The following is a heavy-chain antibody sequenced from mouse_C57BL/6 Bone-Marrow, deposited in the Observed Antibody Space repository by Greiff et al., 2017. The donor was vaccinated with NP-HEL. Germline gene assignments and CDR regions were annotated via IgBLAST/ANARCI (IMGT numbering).Heavy chain of an antibody. CDR3: ARQRCLYYYGRMFAY. V-gene: IGHV5-6*01. J-gene: IGHJ3*01. D-gene: IGHD1-1*01. CDR2: ISSGGIST. Sequence: EVHLVESGGDLVKPGGSLKLSCAASGFTFSSYGMSLVRQTTYKRLEWVATISSGGISTYYPDRVTGRFTISRDNAKNTLYLQMSSLKSEDTAMYYCARQRCLYYYGRMFAYWGQGTLVTVSA. CDR1: GFTFSSYG.